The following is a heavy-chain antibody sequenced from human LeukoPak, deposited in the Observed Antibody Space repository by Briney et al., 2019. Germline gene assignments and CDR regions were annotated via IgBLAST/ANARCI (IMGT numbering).Heavy chain of an antibody. Sequence: GGSLRLSCAASGFTFSDYYMSWIRQAPGKGLEWVSYISSSGGTIYYADSVKGRFTISRDNAKNSLYLQMNSLRAEDTAVYYCARDLAGGYYDTSGYYNWFDPWGQGTLVTVSS. CDR2: ISSSGGTI. D-gene: IGHD3-22*01. V-gene: IGHV3-11*01. CDR1: GFTFSDYY. CDR3: ARDLAGGYYDTSGYYNWFDP. J-gene: IGHJ5*02.